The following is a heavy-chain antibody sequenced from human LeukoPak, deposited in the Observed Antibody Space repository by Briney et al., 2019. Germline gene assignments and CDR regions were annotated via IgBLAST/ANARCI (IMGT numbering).Heavy chain of an antibody. D-gene: IGHD2-21*01. Sequence: ASVKVSCKASGYTFTGYYMHWVRQAPGQGLEWMGWINPNSGGTNYAQKFQGRVTMTRDTSISTAYMELRSLRSDDTAVYYCARAGGFVVEGWFDPWGQGTLVTVSS. CDR3: ARAGGFVVEGWFDP. V-gene: IGHV1-2*02. CDR2: INPNSGGT. CDR1: GYTFTGYY. J-gene: IGHJ5*02.